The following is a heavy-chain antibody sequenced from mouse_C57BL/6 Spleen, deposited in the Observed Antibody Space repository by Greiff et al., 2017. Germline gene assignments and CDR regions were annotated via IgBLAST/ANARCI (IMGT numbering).Heavy chain of an antibody. J-gene: IGHJ4*01. D-gene: IGHD1-1*01. CDR1: GYTFTSYW. V-gene: IGHV1-64*01. Sequence: QVQLQQPGAELVKPGASVKLSCKASGYTFTSYWMHWVKQRPGQGLEWIGMIHPNSGSTNYNEKFKSKATLTVDKSSSTAYMQLSSLTSEDSAVYDCARFITTDYYAMDYWGQGTSVTVSS. CDR2: IHPNSGST. CDR3: ARFITTDYYAMDY.